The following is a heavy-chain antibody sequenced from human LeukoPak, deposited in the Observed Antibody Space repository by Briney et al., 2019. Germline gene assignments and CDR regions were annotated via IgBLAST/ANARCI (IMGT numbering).Heavy chain of an antibody. Sequence: PSETLSLTCAVSGYSISSGYYWGWIRQPPGKGLEWIGSIYRIGSTYYNPPLKSRVTISVDTSKNQFSLKLSSVTAADTAVYYCVRPGYCSSTSCPPDHWGQGTLVTVSS. CDR1: GYSISSGYY. CDR3: VRPGYCSSTSCPPDH. CDR2: IYRIGST. D-gene: IGHD2-2*01. V-gene: IGHV4-38-2*01. J-gene: IGHJ4*02.